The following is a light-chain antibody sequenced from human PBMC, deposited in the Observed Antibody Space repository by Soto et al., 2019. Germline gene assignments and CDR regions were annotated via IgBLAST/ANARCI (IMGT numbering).Light chain of an antibody. V-gene: IGKV3-20*01. CDR3: QQYCSSLT. Sequence: EIVLTQSPGTLSLSPGERATLSCRASQSVSSSYLAWYQQKPGQAPMLLIYGASSRAPGIPDRFSGSGSGTDFTLTISRLEPEDFAVYYCQQYCSSLTFGGGTKVEIK. CDR2: GAS. J-gene: IGKJ4*01. CDR1: QSVSSSY.